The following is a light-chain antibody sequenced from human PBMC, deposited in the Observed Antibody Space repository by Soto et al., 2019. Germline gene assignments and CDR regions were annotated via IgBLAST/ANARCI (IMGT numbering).Light chain of an antibody. CDR2: EVN. CDR3: CSYVGSPNWV. J-gene: IGLJ3*02. V-gene: IGLV2-23*02. CDR1: SSDVGSCNC. Sequence: QSALTQPASVSGSPGQSITISCTGTSSDVGSCNCVSWYQQHPGKAPTLMIYEVNKRPSGVSNRFSGSKSGNMASLTISGLQAEDEADYYCCSYVGSPNWVFGGGTKVTVL.